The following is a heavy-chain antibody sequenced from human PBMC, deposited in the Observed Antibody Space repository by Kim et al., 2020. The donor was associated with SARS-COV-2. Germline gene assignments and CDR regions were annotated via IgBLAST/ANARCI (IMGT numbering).Heavy chain of an antibody. CDR1: GGSISSSSYY. CDR3: ARLTYYYDSSRSRYFDY. Sequence: SETLSLTCTVSGGSISSSSYYWGWIRQPPGKGLEWIGSIYYSGSTYYNPSLKSRVTISVDTSKNQFSLKLSSVTAADTAVYYCARLTYYYDSSRSRYFDYWGQGTLVTVSS. CDR2: IYYSGST. V-gene: IGHV4-39*01. D-gene: IGHD3-22*01. J-gene: IGHJ4*02.